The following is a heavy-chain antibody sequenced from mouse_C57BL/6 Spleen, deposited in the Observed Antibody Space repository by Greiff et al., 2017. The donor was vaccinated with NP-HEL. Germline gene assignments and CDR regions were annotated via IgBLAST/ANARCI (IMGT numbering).Heavy chain of an antibody. CDR2: INPNNGGT. D-gene: IGHD1-1*02. CDR3: ARRGSYYFDY. Sequence: EVQLQQSGPELVKPGASVKISCKASGYTFTDYYMNWVKQSHGKSLEWIGDINPNNGGTSYNQKFKGKATLTVDKSSSTAYMELRSLTSEDSAVYYCARRGSYYFDYWGQGTTLTVSS. V-gene: IGHV1-26*01. CDR1: GYTFTDYY. J-gene: IGHJ2*01.